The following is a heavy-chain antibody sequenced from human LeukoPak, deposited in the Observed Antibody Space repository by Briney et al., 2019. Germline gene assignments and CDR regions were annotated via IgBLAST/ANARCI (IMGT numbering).Heavy chain of an antibody. Sequence: PSETLSLTCTVSGGSISSGDYYWSWIRQPPGKGLEWIGYIYYSGSTYYNPSLKSRVTISVDTSKNQFSLKLSSVTAADTAVYYCARLPYYYDSSGYSDYWGQGTLVTVSS. J-gene: IGHJ4*02. CDR2: IYYSGST. D-gene: IGHD3-22*01. CDR1: GGSISSGDYY. CDR3: ARLPYYYDSSGYSDY. V-gene: IGHV4-30-4*01.